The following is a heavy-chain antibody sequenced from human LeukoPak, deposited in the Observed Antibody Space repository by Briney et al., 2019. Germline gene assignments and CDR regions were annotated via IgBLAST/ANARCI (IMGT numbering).Heavy chain of an antibody. D-gene: IGHD2-2*01. CDR2: ISSSSSYI. V-gene: IGHV3-21*01. J-gene: IGHJ4*02. CDR3: ARDYCSSTSCYRDLDY. Sequence: GGSLRLSCAASGFTFSSYSMNWVRQAPGKGLEWVSSISSSSSYIYYADSVKGRFTISRDNAKNSLYLQMNSLRAEDTAVYYCARDYCSSTSCYRDLDYWGQGTLVTVSS. CDR1: GFTFSSYS.